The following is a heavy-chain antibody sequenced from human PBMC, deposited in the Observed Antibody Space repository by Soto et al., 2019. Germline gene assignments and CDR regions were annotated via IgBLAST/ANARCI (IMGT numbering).Heavy chain of an antibody. Sequence: GSLRLSCAASGFTFSSYAMSWVRQAPGKGLEWVSAISGSGGSTYYADSVKGRFTISRDNSKNTLYLQMNSLSAEDTAVYYCAKKTRVLRFLEWLPAGFDYWGQGTLVTVSS. V-gene: IGHV3-23*01. CDR1: GFTFSSYA. D-gene: IGHD3-3*01. CDR3: AKKTRVLRFLEWLPAGFDY. CDR2: ISGSGGST. J-gene: IGHJ4*02.